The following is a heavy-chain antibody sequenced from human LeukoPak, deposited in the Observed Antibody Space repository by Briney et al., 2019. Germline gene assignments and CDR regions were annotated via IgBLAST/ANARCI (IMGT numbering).Heavy chain of an antibody. D-gene: IGHD2-15*01. CDR1: GFTVSSNY. V-gene: IGHV3-53*01. CDR3: ARDDLPQYCSGGSCYGFAEYFQH. Sequence: GGSLRLSCAASGFTVSSNYMSWVRQAPGKGLEWVSVIYSGGSTYYADSVKGRFTISRDNAKNSLYLQMNSLRAEDTAVYYCARDDLPQYCSGGSCYGFAEYFQHWGQGTLVTVSS. J-gene: IGHJ1*01. CDR2: IYSGGST.